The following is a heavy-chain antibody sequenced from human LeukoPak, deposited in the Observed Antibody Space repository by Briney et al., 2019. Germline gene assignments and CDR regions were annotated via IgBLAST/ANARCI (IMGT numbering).Heavy chain of an antibody. Sequence: PSETLSLTCTVAGGSISSSSYDWGWIRQPPGKGLEWIGSIYYSGSTCYNPSLESRVTISADTSKNQFSLKLSSVTAADTAVYYCARLPQTYYLDYWGQGTLVTVSS. CDR2: IYYSGST. J-gene: IGHJ4*02. CDR1: GGSISSSSYD. V-gene: IGHV4-39*01. CDR3: ARLPQTYYLDY.